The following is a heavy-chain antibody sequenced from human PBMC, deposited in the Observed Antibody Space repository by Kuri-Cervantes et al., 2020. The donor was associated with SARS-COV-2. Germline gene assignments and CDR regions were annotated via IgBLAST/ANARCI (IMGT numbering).Heavy chain of an antibody. J-gene: IGHJ3*02. CDR3: AMSLYLHGSGYYYDAFDI. D-gene: IGHD3-22*01. Sequence: GESLKISCAASGFTFSSYSMNWVRQAPGKGLEWVSSISSSSSYIYYADSVKGRFTISRDNAKNSLYLQMNSPSAEDTAVYYCAMSLYLHGSGYYYDAFDIWGQGTMVTVSS. CDR2: ISSSSSYI. V-gene: IGHV3-21*01. CDR1: GFTFSSYS.